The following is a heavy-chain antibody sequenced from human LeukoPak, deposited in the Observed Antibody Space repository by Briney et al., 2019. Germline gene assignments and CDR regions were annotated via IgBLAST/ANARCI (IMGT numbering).Heavy chain of an antibody. CDR2: IYYSGST. J-gene: IGHJ4*02. D-gene: IGHD4-11*01. V-gene: IGHV4-59*12. CDR1: GGSISSYY. Sequence: SETLSLTCTVSGGSISSYYWSWIRQPPGRGLEWIGYIYYSGSTNYNPSLKSRVTMSVDTSKNQFSLKLTSVTAADTAVYFCARMKSNGLDYWGQGTLVTVSS. CDR3: ARMKSNGLDY.